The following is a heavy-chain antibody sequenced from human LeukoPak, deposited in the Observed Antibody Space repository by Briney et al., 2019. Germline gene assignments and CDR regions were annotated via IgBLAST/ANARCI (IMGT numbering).Heavy chain of an antibody. D-gene: IGHD1-1*01. Sequence: GSLRLSCAASGFTFNSYAMNWVRQAPGKGLEWVSYISDSGHSLSYVDSVKGRFTISRDNAKNTLYLQMSSLRAEDTAVYYCTTLDSGAIDYWGQGTLVTVSS. V-gene: IGHV3-48*04. CDR3: TTLDSGAIDY. CDR1: GFTFNSYA. J-gene: IGHJ4*02. CDR2: ISDSGHSL.